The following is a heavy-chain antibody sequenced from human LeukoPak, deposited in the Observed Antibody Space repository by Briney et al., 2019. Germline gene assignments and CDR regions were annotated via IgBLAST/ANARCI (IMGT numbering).Heavy chain of an antibody. Sequence: GGSLRLSCAVSGFTFSSYWMHWVRQAPGKGLEWVAFIRYDGSNKYYADSVKGRFTISRDNSKNTLYLQMNSLRAEDTAVYYCAKVVVAATYSYYYGMDVWGQGTTVTVSS. J-gene: IGHJ6*02. CDR1: GFTFSSYW. D-gene: IGHD2-15*01. V-gene: IGHV3-30*02. CDR2: IRYDGSNK. CDR3: AKVVVAATYSYYYGMDV.